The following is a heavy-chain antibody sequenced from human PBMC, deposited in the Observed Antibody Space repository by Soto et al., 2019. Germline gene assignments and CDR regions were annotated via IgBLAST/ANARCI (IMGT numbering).Heavy chain of an antibody. V-gene: IGHV3-7*03. CDR1: GFTFGSYW. D-gene: IGHD2-2*01. CDR2: IKEDESEK. J-gene: IGHJ4*02. CDR3: GRGYARCDY. Sequence: GGSLRLSCAASGFTFGSYWMSWVRQAPGKGPEWVANIKEDESEKYYVDSVKGRFTISRDNARNSLYLQMNSLRAEDTAVYYCGRGYARCDYWGRGTLVTVSS.